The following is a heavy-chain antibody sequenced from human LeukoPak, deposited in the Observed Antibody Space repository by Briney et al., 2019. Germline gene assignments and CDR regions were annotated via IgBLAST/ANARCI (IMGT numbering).Heavy chain of an antibody. V-gene: IGHV3-66*01. J-gene: IGHJ4*02. CDR1: GFTVSSNY. CDR2: IYSGGSS. Sequence: GGSLRLSCAASGFTVSSNYMSWVRQAPGKGLEWVSVIYSGGSSYYADSVKGRFTISRDNSKNTVYLQMNSLRVEDTAVYYCARGMGGYGEYDYWGQGTLVTVSS. D-gene: IGHD5-12*01. CDR3: ARGMGGYGEYDY.